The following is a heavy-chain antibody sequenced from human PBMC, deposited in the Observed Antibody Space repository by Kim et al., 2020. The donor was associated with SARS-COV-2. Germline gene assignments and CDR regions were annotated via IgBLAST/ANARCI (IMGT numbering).Heavy chain of an antibody. CDR3: AKGAILTGYLFDY. D-gene: IGHD3-9*01. Sequence: YADAVKGRCTISRDNSKNTLYLQMNSLRAEDTAVYYCAKGAILTGYLFDYWGQGTLVTVSS. V-gene: IGHV3-23*01. J-gene: IGHJ4*02.